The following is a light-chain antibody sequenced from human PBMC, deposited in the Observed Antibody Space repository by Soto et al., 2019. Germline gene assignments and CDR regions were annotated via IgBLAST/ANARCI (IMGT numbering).Light chain of an antibody. CDR2: EVS. V-gene: IGLV2-8*01. CDR3: SSYTSSNTLEV. Sequence: QLVLTQPPSASGSPGQSVTISCTGTSSDAGGYNFVSWYQQHPGKAPKLMIYEVSKRPSGVPDRFSGSKSGNMASLTISGLQAEDEADYYCSSYTSSNTLEVFGSGTKVTVL. J-gene: IGLJ1*01. CDR1: SSDAGGYNF.